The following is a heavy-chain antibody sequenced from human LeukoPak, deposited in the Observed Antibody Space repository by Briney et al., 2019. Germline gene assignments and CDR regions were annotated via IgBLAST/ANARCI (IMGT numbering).Heavy chain of an antibody. V-gene: IGHV1-18*01. D-gene: IGHD6-13*01. CDR3: ARARKAAAGGGPLDY. Sequence: ASVKVSCKASGYTFTSYGISWVRQAPGQGLEWMGWISAYNGNTNYAQKLQGRVTMTTDTSMSTAYMELRSLRSDDTAVYYCARARKAAAGGGPLDYWGQGTLVTVSS. CDR1: GYTFTSYG. CDR2: ISAYNGNT. J-gene: IGHJ4*02.